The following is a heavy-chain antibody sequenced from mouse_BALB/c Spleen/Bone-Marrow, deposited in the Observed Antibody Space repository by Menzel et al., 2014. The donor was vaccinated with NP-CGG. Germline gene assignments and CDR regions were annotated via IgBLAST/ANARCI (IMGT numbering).Heavy chain of an antibody. CDR2: IDPANGNT. J-gene: IGHJ3*01. D-gene: IGHD2-1*01. V-gene: IGHV14-3*02. CDR3: ARNGNYGAWFAY. CDR1: GFNIKDTY. Sequence: VQLKQSGAELVKPGASVKLSCTASGFNIKDTYMHWVKQRPEQGLEWIGRIDPANGNTKYDPKFQGTDTITTATSTNKAYLQLSSLTSEDTAVYYCARNGNYGAWFAYWGQGTLVPVSA.